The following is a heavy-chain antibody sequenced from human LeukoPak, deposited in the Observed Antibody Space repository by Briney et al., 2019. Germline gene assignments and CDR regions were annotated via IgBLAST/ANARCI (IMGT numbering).Heavy chain of an antibody. CDR2: ISGSGGST. CDR1: GFTFSSYS. V-gene: IGHV3-23*01. Sequence: PGGSLRLSCAASGFTFSSYSMNWVRQAPGKGLEWVSAISGSGGSTYYADSVKGRFTTSRDNSKNTLYLQMNSLRAEDTAVYYCAKEAMVRGVIPDAFDIWGQGTMVTVSS. CDR3: AKEAMVRGVIPDAFDI. J-gene: IGHJ3*02. D-gene: IGHD3-10*01.